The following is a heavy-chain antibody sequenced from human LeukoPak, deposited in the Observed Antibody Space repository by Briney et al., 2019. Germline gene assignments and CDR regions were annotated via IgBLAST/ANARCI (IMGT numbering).Heavy chain of an antibody. V-gene: IGHV3-48*03. CDR1: GFTFSSYG. Sequence: PGGSLRLSCAASGFTFSSYGMNWVRQAPGKGLEWVSYISSGGSAIYYADSVKGRFTISRDNVKNSLYLQMNSLRAEDTAVYYCARDWGGYSYGYYFDCWGQGTLVTVSS. J-gene: IGHJ4*02. D-gene: IGHD5-18*01. CDR2: ISSGGSAI. CDR3: ARDWGGYSYGYYFDC.